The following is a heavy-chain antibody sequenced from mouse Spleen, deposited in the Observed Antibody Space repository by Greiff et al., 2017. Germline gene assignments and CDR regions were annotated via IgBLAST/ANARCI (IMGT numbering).Heavy chain of an antibody. CDR1: GYTFTSYT. CDR3: ARGGPNYYAMDY. Sequence: VQVVESGAELARPGASVKMSCKASGYTFTSYTMHWVKQRPGQGLEWIGYINPSSGYTNYNQKFKDKATLTADKSSSTAYMQLSSLTSEDSAVYYCARGGPNYYAMDYWGQGTSVTVSS. CDR2: INPSSGYT. J-gene: IGHJ4*01. V-gene: IGHV1-4*01. D-gene: IGHD3-3*01.